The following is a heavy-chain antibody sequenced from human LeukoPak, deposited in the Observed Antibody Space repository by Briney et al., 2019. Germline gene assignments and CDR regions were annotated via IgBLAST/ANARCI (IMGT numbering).Heavy chain of an antibody. D-gene: IGHD4-11*01. Sequence: GESLKISCKGSGYRFTNYHIGWVRQMPGKGLEWMGIIYPADSDTRYRPTFRGQVTISVDKSINTACLQWSSLKASDTAMYYCAKVMTTVTYFFDYWGQGTLVTVSS. V-gene: IGHV5-51*01. CDR3: AKVMTTVTYFFDY. CDR1: GYRFTNYH. J-gene: IGHJ4*02. CDR2: IYPADSDT.